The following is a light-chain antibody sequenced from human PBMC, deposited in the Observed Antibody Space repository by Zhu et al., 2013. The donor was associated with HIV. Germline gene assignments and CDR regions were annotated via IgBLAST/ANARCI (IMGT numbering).Light chain of an antibody. CDR3: QEYAGSSQGT. J-gene: IGKJ3*01. CDR2: GVS. CDR1: QSLSSNY. V-gene: IGKV3-20*01. Sequence: EIVMTQSPATLSVSPGERATLSCRASQSLSSNYLAWYQHKPGQAPRLIMFGVSTRATGVPDRFRGSGFGTDFTLTISGLEPEDCAVYFCQEYAGSSQGTFGPGTKVEVK.